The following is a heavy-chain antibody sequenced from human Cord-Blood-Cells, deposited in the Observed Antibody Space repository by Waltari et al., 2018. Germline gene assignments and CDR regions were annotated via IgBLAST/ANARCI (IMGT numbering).Heavy chain of an antibody. CDR3: GGRESNCYYGMDV. CDR1: GGSISSSNW. V-gene: IGHV4-4*02. Sequence: QVQLQESGPGLVKPSGTLSLTCAVSGGSISSSNWWSWVRQPPGKGLGWIGEVYDRGGTNYNQSLKGRGARSVDKSENQFSLKLSSVTATATAVYEWGGRESNCYYGMDVWGQGTTGTVAS. D-gene: IGHD3-10*01. CDR2: VYDRGGT. J-gene: IGHJ6*02.